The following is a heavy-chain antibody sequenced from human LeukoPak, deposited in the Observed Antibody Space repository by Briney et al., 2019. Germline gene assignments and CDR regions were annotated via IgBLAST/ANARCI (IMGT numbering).Heavy chain of an antibody. V-gene: IGHV4-59*01. CDR3: ARDNGY. CDR1: GGSISGYY. CDR2: IYYSGST. J-gene: IGHJ4*02. Sequence: SETLSLTCTVSGGSISGYYWSWIRQPPGKGLEWIGYIYYSGSTNYNPSLKSRVTISVDTSKNQFSLKLSSVTAADTAVYYCARDNGYWGQGTLVTVSS.